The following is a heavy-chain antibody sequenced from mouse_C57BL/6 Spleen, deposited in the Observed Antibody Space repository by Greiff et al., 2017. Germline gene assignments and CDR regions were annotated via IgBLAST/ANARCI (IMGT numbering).Heavy chain of an antibody. J-gene: IGHJ3*01. D-gene: IGHD1-1*01. Sequence: QVHVKQSGAELVRPGASVTLSCKASGYTFTDYEMHWVKQTPVHGLEWIGAIDPETGGTAYNQKFKGKAILTADKSSSTAYMELRSLTSEDSAVYYCTRGTTVVACPWFAYWGQGTLVTVYA. CDR1: GYTFTDYE. CDR3: TRGTTVVACPWFAY. CDR2: IDPETGGT. V-gene: IGHV1-15*01.